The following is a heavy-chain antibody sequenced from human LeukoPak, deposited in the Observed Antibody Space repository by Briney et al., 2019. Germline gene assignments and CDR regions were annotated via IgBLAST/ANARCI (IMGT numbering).Heavy chain of an antibody. CDR2: INPNSGGT. CDR3: ARDSNRYDFDY. CDR1: GYTFTGYY. J-gene: IGHJ4*02. Sequence: GASVKVSCKASGYTFTGYYMHWVRQAPGQGLEWMGWINPNSGGTNYAQKFQGRVTMTRDMSTSTVYMELSSLRSEDTAVYYCARDSNRYDFDYWGQGTLVTVSS. D-gene: IGHD1-14*01. V-gene: IGHV1-2*02.